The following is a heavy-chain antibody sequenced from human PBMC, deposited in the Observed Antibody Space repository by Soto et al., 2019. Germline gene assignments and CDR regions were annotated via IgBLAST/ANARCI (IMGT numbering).Heavy chain of an antibody. V-gene: IGHV1-69*13. D-gene: IGHD4-4*01. J-gene: IGHJ4*02. CDR2: IIPIFGTA. CDR1: GGTFSSYA. CDR3: ARARGEYDYSNY. Sequence: ASVKVSCKASGGTFSSYAISWVRQAPGQGLEWMGGIIPIFGTANYAQKFQGRVTITADEFTSTAYMELSSLRSEDTAVYYCARARGEYDYSNYWGQGTLVTVSS.